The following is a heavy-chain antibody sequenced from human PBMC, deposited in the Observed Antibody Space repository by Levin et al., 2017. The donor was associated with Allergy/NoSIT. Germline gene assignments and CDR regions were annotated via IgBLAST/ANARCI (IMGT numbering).Heavy chain of an antibody. J-gene: IGHJ4*02. CDR2: IRTTTSHV. CDR1: GFTFSSYG. D-gene: IGHD5-24*01. V-gene: IGHV3-21*01. Sequence: PGGSLRLSCAASGFTFSSYGMNWVRQAPGKGLEWVSSIRTTTSHVNYADSVQGRFTISRDNAKNSLFLQMSSLRAEDTAVYYCARGRYEDHNCLDYWGQGTLVTVSS. CDR3: ARGRYEDHNCLDY.